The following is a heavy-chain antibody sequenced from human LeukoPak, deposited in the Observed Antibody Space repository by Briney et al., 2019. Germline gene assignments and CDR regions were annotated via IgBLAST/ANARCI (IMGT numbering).Heavy chain of an antibody. CDR2: ISGSGGST. V-gene: IGHV3-23*01. J-gene: IGHJ4*02. CDR1: GFTFSSYA. D-gene: IGHD2/OR15-2a*01. CDR3: AKVPVGSNYFDY. Sequence: GGSLRLSCAASGFTFSSYAMSGVRQAPGKGLEGVSAISGSGGSTYYADSVKGRFTISRDNSKNTLYLQMNSLRAEDTAVYYCAKVPVGSNYFDYWGQGTLVTVSS.